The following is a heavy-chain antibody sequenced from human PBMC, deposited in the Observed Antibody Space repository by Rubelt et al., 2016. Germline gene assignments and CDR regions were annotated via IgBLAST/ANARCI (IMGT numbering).Heavy chain of an antibody. CDR3: ASAVA. Sequence: EVQLVESGGGLVQPGGSLRLSCAASGFTFSSYWMSWVRQAPGKGLEWVANIKFVGIVNYYGVCVKGRLTISRDNAKNSLYLQMNSLRVDDTAVYYWASAVAWGQGSLVTVSS. CDR2: IKFVGIVN. J-gene: IGHJ5*02. CDR1: GFTFSSYW. D-gene: IGHD4-23*01. V-gene: IGHV3-7*01.